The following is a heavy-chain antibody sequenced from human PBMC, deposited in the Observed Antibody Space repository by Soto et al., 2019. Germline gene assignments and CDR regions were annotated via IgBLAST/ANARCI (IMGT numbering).Heavy chain of an antibody. Sequence: PGGSLRLSCAACVFTFSDYYMSWIRQAPGKGLEWVSYISISGSTIFYADSVKGRFTISRDNAKNSLYLQMNSLRAEDTAVYYCARVERGITIFGVVVPPFDYWGQGTLVTVSS. CDR3: ARVERGITIFGVVVPPFDY. V-gene: IGHV3-11*01. CDR2: ISISGSTI. D-gene: IGHD3-3*01. J-gene: IGHJ4*02. CDR1: VFTFSDYY.